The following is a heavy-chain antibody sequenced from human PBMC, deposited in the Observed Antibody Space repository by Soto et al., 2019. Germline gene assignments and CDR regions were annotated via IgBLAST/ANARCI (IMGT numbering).Heavy chain of an antibody. CDR2: ISYDGSNK. Sequence: QVQLVESGGGVVQPGRSLRLSCAASGFTFSSYAMHWVRQAPGKGLEWVAVISYDGSNKYYADSVKGRFTISRDNSKNTLYLQMNSLRAEDTAVYYCARDHGSYCSGGSCYSPCGYWGQGTLVTVSS. D-gene: IGHD2-15*01. CDR1: GFTFSSYA. CDR3: ARDHGSYCSGGSCYSPCGY. V-gene: IGHV3-30-3*01. J-gene: IGHJ4*02.